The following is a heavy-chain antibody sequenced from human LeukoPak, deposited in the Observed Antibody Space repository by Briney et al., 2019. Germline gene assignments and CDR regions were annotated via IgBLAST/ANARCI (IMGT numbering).Heavy chain of an antibody. V-gene: IGHV3-23*01. J-gene: IGHJ4*02. CDR3: AKDLLYTVNTAMFIGY. CDR2: ISGSGVYT. Sequence: PGGSLRLSCAASGFTFSSFAMNWVRQAPGKGLEWVSAISGSGVYTYYAASVKDRFSTSRDNSKNTVYLQMNSLRAEDTAVYYCAKDLLYTVNTAMFIGYWGQGTLVTVSS. D-gene: IGHD5-18*01. CDR1: GFTFSSFA.